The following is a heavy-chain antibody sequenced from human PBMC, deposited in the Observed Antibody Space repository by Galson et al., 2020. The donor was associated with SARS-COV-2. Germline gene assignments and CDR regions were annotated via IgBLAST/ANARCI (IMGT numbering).Heavy chain of an antibody. D-gene: IGHD6-19*01. CDR3: ATLAVAGTGY. J-gene: IGHJ4*02. CDR1: GFTFDDYG. CDR2: INWNGGST. V-gene: IGHV3-20*04. Sequence: GGSLKLSCVASGFTFDDYGMSWVRQAPGKGLEWVSGINWNGGSTGYADSVKGRFTISRDNAKNSLYLQMNSLRAEDTALYYCATLAVAGTGYWGQGTLVTVSS.